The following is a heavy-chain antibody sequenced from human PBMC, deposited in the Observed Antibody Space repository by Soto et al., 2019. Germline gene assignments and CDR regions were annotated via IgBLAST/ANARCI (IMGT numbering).Heavy chain of an antibody. V-gene: IGHV3-30*18. D-gene: IGHD2-2*02. J-gene: IGHJ5*02. CDR3: AKDLCVTTCYIDH. CDR1: GFTFSSYG. CDR2: ISYDGSNE. Sequence: QVQLVESGGGVVQPGRSLRLSCAASGFTFSSYGTHWVRQAPGKGLEWVAVISYDGSNEYYADSVKGRFTISRDNSKNTLHLQMNSLRVEDTAVYYCAKDLCVTTCYIDHWGQGTLVTVSS.